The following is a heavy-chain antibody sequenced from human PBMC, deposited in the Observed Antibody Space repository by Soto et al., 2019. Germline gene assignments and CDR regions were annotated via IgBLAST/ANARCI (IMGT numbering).Heavy chain of an antibody. D-gene: IGHD3-10*01. CDR1: GGTFSSYA. J-gene: IGHJ6*02. V-gene: IGHV1-69*13. CDR3: ASGDSSGNDYYYGMDV. Sequence: SVKVSCKASGGTFSSYAISWVRQAPGQGLEWMGGIIPIFGTANYAQKFQGRVTITADESTSTAYMELSSLRSEDTAVYYCASGDSSGNDYYYGMDVWGQGTTVTVSS. CDR2: IIPIFGTA.